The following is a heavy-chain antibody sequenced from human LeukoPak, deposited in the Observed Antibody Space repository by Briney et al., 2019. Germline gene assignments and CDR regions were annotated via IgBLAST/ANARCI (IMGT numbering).Heavy chain of an antibody. Sequence: SETLSLTCAVSGGSISSGGYSWSWIRQPPGKGLEWIGYIYHSGSTYYNPSLKSRVTISVDRSKNQFSLKLSSVTAADTAVYYCARADSGAQNFDPWGQEPLVTVSS. CDR1: GGSISSGGYS. J-gene: IGHJ5*02. CDR2: IYHSGST. D-gene: IGHD4-17*01. CDR3: ARADSGAQNFDP. V-gene: IGHV4-30-2*01.